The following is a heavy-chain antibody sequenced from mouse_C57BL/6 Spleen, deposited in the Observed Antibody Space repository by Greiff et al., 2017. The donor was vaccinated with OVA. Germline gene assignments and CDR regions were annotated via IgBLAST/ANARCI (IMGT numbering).Heavy chain of an antibody. Sequence: EVKLQESGPGLVKPSQSLSLTCSVTGYSITSGYYWNWIRQFPGNKLEWMGYISYDGSNNYNPSLKNRISITRDTSKNQFFLKLNSVTTEDTATYYCARVADDYDPYYAMDYWGQGTSVTVSS. CDR3: ARVADDYDPYYAMDY. CDR2: ISYDGSN. D-gene: IGHD2-4*01. J-gene: IGHJ4*01. V-gene: IGHV3-6*01. CDR1: GYSITSGYY.